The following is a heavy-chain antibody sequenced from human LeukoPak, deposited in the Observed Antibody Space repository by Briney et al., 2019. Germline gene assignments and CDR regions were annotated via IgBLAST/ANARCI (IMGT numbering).Heavy chain of an antibody. D-gene: IGHD1-26*01. J-gene: IGHJ6*02. V-gene: IGHV1-46*01. Sequence: ASVKVSCKASRYTFTRYYIHWVRQAPRQGLEGMGIINPSGGSTSYAQKFQGRVTMTRDTSTSTVYMELSSLRSEDTAVYYCARGRWEPYYYYGMDVWGQGTTVSVSS. CDR3: ARGRWEPYYYYGMDV. CDR1: RYTFTRYY. CDR2: INPSGGST.